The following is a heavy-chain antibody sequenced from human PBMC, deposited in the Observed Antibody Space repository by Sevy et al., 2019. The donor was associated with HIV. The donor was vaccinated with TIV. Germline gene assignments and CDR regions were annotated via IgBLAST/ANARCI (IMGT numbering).Heavy chain of an antibody. Sequence: ASVKVSCKASGYTFTNFDINWVRQATGQGLEWMGWMNPKSGNTGYAKKFQGRATITSSTSISTAYMELNSLGSDDTAVYYWATATPRLYGDAYFFDYWSQGTLVTVSS. CDR1: GYTFTNFD. V-gene: IGHV1-8*03. J-gene: IGHJ4*02. D-gene: IGHD4-17*01. CDR3: ATATPRLYGDAYFFDY. CDR2: MNPKSGNT.